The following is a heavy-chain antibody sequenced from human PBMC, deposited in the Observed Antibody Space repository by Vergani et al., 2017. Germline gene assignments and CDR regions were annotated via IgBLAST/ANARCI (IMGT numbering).Heavy chain of an antibody. D-gene: IGHD2-15*01. CDR2: VNPEGTNT. J-gene: IGHJ6*02. CDR1: GFTFSRHW. CDR3: ARDTTDCSGGSCYAYYYYGMDV. V-gene: IGHV3-74*01. Sequence: EVQLVESGGGLVQPGGSLRLSCAASGFTFSRHWMHWVRQAPGKGLVWVSRVNPEGTNTPYADSVKGRFTISRDNAKNSLYLQMNSLRAEDTAVYYCARDTTDCSGGSCYAYYYYGMDVWGQGTTVTVSS.